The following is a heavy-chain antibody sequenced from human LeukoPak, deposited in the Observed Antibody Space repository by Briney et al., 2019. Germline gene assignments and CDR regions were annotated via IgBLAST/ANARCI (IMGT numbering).Heavy chain of an antibody. CDR1: GGSISSSSYY. D-gene: IGHD3-10*01. V-gene: IGHV4-39*01. CDR2: IYYSGST. J-gene: IGHJ4*02. Sequence: PSETLSLTCTVSGGSISSSSYYWGWIRQPPGKGLEWIGSIYYSGSTYYNPSLKSRVTISVDTSKNQFSLKLSSVTAADTAVYYCAVSALRAYWGQGTLVTVSS. CDR3: AVSALRAY.